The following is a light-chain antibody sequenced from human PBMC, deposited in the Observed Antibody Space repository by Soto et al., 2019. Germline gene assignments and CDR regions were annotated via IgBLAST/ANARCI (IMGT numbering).Light chain of an antibody. V-gene: IGLV2-14*01. CDR2: QVT. Sequence: QSVLTQPASVSGSPGQSITISCTGTSSDIAIYNFVSWYQQHPGKAPRLMIFQVTNRPSGVSTRFSGSKAGNTASLTIAGLQAEDEADYYCRSYTESTDYVFGTGTKLTVL. J-gene: IGLJ1*01. CDR3: RSYTESTDYV. CDR1: SSDIAIYNF.